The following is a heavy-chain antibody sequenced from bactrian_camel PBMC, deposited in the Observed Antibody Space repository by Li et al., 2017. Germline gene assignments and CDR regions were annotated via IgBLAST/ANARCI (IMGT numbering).Heavy chain of an antibody. CDR2: ITWNGDT. J-gene: IGHJ4*01. D-gene: IGHD5*01. Sequence: QVQLVESGGGSVQAGGSLRLSCAASEYDYILPCMGWFRQAPGKEREGVASITWNGDTIYTDSVMGRFVISLDNDKRILYLQMDNLEPEDTAMYYCAADEDSVCYDYSYWGQGTQVTVS. CDR1: EYDYILPC. V-gene: IGHV3S53*01. CDR3: AADEDSVCYDYSY.